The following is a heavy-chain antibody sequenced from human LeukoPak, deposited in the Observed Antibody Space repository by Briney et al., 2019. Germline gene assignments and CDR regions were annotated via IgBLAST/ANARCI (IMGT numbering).Heavy chain of an antibody. CDR1: GFTFSSYG. Sequence: PGGSLRFSCAASGFTFSSYGMHWVRQAPGKGLEWVAVISYDGTIKYYTDSVKGRFTISRDNAKNSLYLQMNSLRAEDTALYYCTKDMSYSYYYYGMDVWGQGTTVTVSS. CDR2: ISYDGTIK. V-gene: IGHV3-30*18. D-gene: IGHD1-26*01. J-gene: IGHJ6*02. CDR3: TKDMSYSYYYYGMDV.